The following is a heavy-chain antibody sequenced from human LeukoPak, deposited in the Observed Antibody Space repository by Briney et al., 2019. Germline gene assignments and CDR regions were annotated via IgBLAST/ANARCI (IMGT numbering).Heavy chain of an antibody. CDR1: GYTFTGYY. CDR3: ARAYSGSYLGAFDI. D-gene: IGHD1-26*01. Sequence: ASVKVSCKASGYTFTGYYMHWVRQAPGQGLEWMGWINPNSGGTNYAQKFQGWVTMTRDTSISTAYMELSRLRSDDTAVYYCARAYSGSYLGAFDIWGQGTMVTVSS. J-gene: IGHJ3*02. CDR2: INPNSGGT. V-gene: IGHV1-2*04.